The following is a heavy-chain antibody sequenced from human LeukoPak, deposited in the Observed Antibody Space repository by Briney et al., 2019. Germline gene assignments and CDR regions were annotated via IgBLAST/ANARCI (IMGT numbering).Heavy chain of an antibody. J-gene: IGHJ4*02. CDR2: IYYSGST. V-gene: IGHV4-31*03. D-gene: IGHD1-1*01. CDR3: AREFRTTIDY. Sequence: SETLSLTCTVSGGSVSSGGYYWSWIRQHPGKGLEWIGYIYYSGSTYYNPSLKSRVTISVDTSKNQFSLKLSSVTAADTAVYYCAREFRTTIDYWGRGTLVTVSS. CDR1: GGSVSSGGYY.